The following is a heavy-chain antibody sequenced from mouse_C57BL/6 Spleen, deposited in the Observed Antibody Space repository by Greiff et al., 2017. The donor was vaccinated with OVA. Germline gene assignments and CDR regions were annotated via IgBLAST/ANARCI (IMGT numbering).Heavy chain of an antibody. Sequence: EVQLQQSGPELVKPGASVKISCKASGYTFTDYYMNWVKQSHGKSLEWIGDINPNNGGTSYNQKFKGKATLTVDKSSSTAYMELRSLTSEDSAVYYCAVWGPPLDYWGQGTTLTVSS. CDR1: GYTFTDYY. CDR2: INPNNGGT. J-gene: IGHJ2*01. CDR3: AVWGPPLDY. V-gene: IGHV1-26*01.